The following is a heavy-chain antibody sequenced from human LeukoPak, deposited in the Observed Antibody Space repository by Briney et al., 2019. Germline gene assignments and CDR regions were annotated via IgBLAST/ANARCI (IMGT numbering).Heavy chain of an antibody. CDR1: GYSITSAYY. CDR2: IYYSGST. Sequence: SETLSLTCAVSGYSITSAYYWGWIRQPPGKGLEWIRSIYYSGSTYYNPSLKSRVTISVDTSKNQFSLNLSSVTAADTAVYYCARLYYDSSGYYQICYFDYWGQGTLVTVSS. D-gene: IGHD3-22*01. J-gene: IGHJ4*02. V-gene: IGHV4-38-2*01. CDR3: ARLYYDSSGYYQICYFDY.